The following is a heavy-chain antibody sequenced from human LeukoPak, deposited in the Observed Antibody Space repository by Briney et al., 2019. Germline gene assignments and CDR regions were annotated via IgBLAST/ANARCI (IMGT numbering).Heavy chain of an antibody. CDR3: ARDGGKSIAVPRYGMDV. CDR1: GFTFSNYN. V-gene: IGHV3-21*01. CDR2: ISGSSTNI. D-gene: IGHD6-6*01. J-gene: IGHJ6*02. Sequence: PGGSLRLSCAASGFTFSNYNMNWVRQAPGKGLEWVSYISGSSTNIYYTDSVKGRFTISRDNAKNSLYLQMNSLRAEDTAVYYCARDGGKSIAVPRYGMDVWGQGTTVTVSS.